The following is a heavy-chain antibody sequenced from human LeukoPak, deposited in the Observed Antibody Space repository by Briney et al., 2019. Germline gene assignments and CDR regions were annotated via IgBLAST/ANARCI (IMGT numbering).Heavy chain of an antibody. CDR3: ARGDGGDYGDFIY. V-gene: IGHV1-69*13. CDR2: IIPIFGTA. D-gene: IGHD4-17*01. J-gene: IGHJ4*02. CDR1: GYTFTSYY. Sequence: ASVKVSCKASGYTFTSYYMHWVRQAPGQGLEWMGGIIPIFGTANYAQKFQGRVTITADESTSTAYMELSSLRSEDTAVYYCARGDGGDYGDFIYWGQGTLVTVSS.